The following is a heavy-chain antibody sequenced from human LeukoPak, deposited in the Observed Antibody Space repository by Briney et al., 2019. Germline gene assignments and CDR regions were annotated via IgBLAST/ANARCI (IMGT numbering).Heavy chain of an antibody. J-gene: IGHJ5*02. Sequence: GGSLRLSCAASGFTFSSYWMHWVRQVPGKGLVWVSRIKSDGSATSYADSVKGRFTISRDNAKNTLYLQMNSLRVDDTAVYYRVRLSSPTWGQGTLVTVSS. CDR1: GFTFSSYW. CDR3: VRLSSPT. V-gene: IGHV3-74*01. CDR2: IKSDGSAT.